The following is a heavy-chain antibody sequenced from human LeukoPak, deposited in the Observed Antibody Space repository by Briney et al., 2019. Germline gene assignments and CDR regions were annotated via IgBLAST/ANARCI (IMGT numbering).Heavy chain of an antibody. J-gene: IGHJ5*02. CDR3: AIGRVGYYYGSGTLNWFDP. V-gene: IGHV4-34*01. D-gene: IGHD3-10*01. CDR2: INHSGST. CDR1: GGSFSGYY. Sequence: SETLSLTCAAYGGSFSGYYWSWIRQAPGKGLEWIGEINHSGSTNYNPYLKSRVTISVDTSKNQFSLKLSSVTAADTAVYYCAIGRVGYYYGSGTLNWFDPWGQGTLVTVSS.